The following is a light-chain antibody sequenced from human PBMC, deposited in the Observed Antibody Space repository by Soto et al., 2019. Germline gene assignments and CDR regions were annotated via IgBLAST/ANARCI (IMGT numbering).Light chain of an antibody. CDR3: SSYTISNTVL. CDR1: SSDVGSYNY. Sequence: QSVLTQPASVSGSPGQSITISCTGSSSDVGSYNYVSWYQHHPGKAPKILIYDVSNRPSGVSSRFSGSKSGNTASLTISGLQAEDEADYYCSSYTISNTVLLGGGTQLTVL. J-gene: IGLJ2*01. CDR2: DVS. V-gene: IGLV2-14*01.